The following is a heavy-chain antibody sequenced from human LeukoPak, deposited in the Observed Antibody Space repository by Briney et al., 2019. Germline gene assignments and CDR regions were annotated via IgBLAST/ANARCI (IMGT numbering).Heavy chain of an antibody. CDR1: GGSFSDYP. CDR3: VRPDRIFGVPAAFDA. CDR2: IIPKYSAS. J-gene: IGHJ3*01. V-gene: IGHV1-69*13. Sequence: SVKVSCKASGGSFSDYPINWVRQAPGQGLEWLGGIIPKYSASNYAQAFQGRVTITADESTNTVYMEMSGLGPDDTAVYYCVRPDRIFGVPAAFDAWGQGTLVAVSS. D-gene: IGHD3-3*02.